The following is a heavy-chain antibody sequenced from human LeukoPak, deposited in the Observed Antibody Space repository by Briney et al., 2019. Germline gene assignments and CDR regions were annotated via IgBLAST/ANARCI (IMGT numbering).Heavy chain of an antibody. CDR3: VRVLPSDY. V-gene: IGHV1-2*02. CDR2: INPTSGDT. CDR1: GYTFTGYY. J-gene: IGHJ4*02. Sequence: ASVKVSCKASGYTFTGYYMHWVRQAPGQGLEWMGWINPTSGDTNYAQKFQGRVTMTRDTSISTGYMELSRLTSDNTAIYYCVRVLPSDYWGQGTLVTVSS.